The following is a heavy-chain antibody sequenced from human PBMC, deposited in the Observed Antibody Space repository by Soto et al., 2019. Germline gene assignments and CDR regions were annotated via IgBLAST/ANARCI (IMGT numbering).Heavy chain of an antibody. CDR3: ARDYYRFNSGYGFSMDV. V-gene: IGHV3-30-3*01. CDR2: ISYDGSNK. CDR1: GFTFSSYA. D-gene: IGHD5-12*01. J-gene: IGHJ6*02. Sequence: QVQLVESGGGVVQPGRSLRLSCAASGFTFSSYAMNWVRQAPGNGLAWVAVISYDGSNKYYADSVKGRFTISRDNSKNTLYLQMNSLRAEDTAVYYCARDYYRFNSGYGFSMDVWGQGTTVTVSS.